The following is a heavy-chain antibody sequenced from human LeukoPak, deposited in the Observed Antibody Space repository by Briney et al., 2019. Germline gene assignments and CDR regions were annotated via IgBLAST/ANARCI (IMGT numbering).Heavy chain of an antibody. V-gene: IGHV4-4*02. CDR3: ARESGAFSPFGF. J-gene: IGHJ4*02. CDR2: VHLSGAS. CDR1: GGSILTTNW. Sequence: PSETLSLTCAVSGGSILTTNWWSWVRQPPGKGLEWIGEVHLSGASNYNPSLKSPVSMSIDKSRNQLSLELTSVTAADTAIYYCARESGAFSPFGFWGQGTLVTVSS. D-gene: IGHD1-26*01.